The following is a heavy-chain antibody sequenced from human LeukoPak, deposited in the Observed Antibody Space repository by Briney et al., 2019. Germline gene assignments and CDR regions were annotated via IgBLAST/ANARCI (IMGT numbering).Heavy chain of an antibody. D-gene: IGHD6-6*01. J-gene: IGHJ5*02. CDR3: ARGHFEYSSSSDWFDP. Sequence: GASVKVSCKAPGYTFTSYGISWVRQAPGQGLEWMGWISAYNGNTNYAQKLQGKVTMTTDTSTSTAYMELRSLRSDDTAVYYCARGHFEYSSSSDWFDPWGQGTLVTVSS. V-gene: IGHV1-18*01. CDR1: GYTFTSYG. CDR2: ISAYNGNT.